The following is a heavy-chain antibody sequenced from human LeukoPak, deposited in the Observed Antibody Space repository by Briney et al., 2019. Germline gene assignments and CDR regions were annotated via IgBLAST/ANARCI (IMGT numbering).Heavy chain of an antibody. V-gene: IGHV3-21*01. D-gene: IGHD1-7*01. J-gene: IGHJ4*02. Sequence: GGSLRLSXAASGFTFSSYSMNWVCQAPGKGLEWVSSISSSSSYIYYADSVKGRFTISRDNAKNSLYLQMNSLRAEDTAVYYCVRNSPELELPDYWGQGTLVTVSS. CDR2: ISSSSSYI. CDR1: GFTFSSYS. CDR3: VRNSPELELPDY.